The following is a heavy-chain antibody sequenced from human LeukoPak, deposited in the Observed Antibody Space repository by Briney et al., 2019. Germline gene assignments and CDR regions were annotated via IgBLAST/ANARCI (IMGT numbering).Heavy chain of an antibody. CDR1: GGSISSSSYY. V-gene: IGHV4-39*07. Sequence: SETLSLTCTVSGGSISSSSYYWGWIRQPPGKGLEWIGSIYYSGSTYYNPSLKSRVTISVDTSKNQFSLKLSSVTAADTAVYYCARGGGYDSSGFFDYWGQGTLVTVSS. J-gene: IGHJ4*02. CDR3: ARGGGYDSSGFFDY. D-gene: IGHD3-22*01. CDR2: IYYSGST.